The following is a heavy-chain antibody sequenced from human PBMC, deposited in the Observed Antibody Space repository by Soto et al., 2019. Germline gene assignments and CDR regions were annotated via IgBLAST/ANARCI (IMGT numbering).Heavy chain of an antibody. CDR3: ARDWEAVAGGVWFDP. CDR2: IIPIFGTA. Sequence: SVKVSCKASGGTFSSYAISWVRQAPGQGLEWMGGIIPIFGTANYAQKFQGRVTITADESTSTAYMELSSLRSEDTAVYYCARDWEAVAGGVWFDPWGQGTPVTVYS. CDR1: GGTFSSYA. J-gene: IGHJ5*02. D-gene: IGHD6-19*01. V-gene: IGHV1-69*13.